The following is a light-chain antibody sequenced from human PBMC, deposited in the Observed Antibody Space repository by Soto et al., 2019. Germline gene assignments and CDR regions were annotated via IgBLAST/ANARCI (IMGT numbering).Light chain of an antibody. J-gene: IGKJ5*01. Sequence: EIMVTQSPVTLSLYPGERATLSCRASERLSSVYLAWYQQRPGQPPRLLSYGASNRAAGIPDRLSGSGFGTDLSLIIIRLEPEDDAIYYCRQYGGSPRITFGQGTRLEIK. CDR2: GAS. CDR3: RQYGGSPRIT. V-gene: IGKV3-20*01. CDR1: ERLSSVY.